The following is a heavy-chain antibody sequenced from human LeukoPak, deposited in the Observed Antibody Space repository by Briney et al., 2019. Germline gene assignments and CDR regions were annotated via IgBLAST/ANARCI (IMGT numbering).Heavy chain of an antibody. D-gene: IGHD3-10*01. CDR2: IYSGGKT. CDR1: GFTVSSNY. Sequence: GGSLRLSCAASGFTVSSNYMSWVRQAPGKGLEWVSVIYSGGKTYYADSVKDRFTISRDNSKNTLYLQMNSLRAEDTAVYYCARDGTGDYYYYGMDVWGQGTTVTVSS. J-gene: IGHJ6*02. CDR3: ARDGTGDYYYYGMDV. V-gene: IGHV3-66*01.